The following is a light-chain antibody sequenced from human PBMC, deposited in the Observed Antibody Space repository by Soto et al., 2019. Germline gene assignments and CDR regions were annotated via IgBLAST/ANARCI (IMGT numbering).Light chain of an antibody. CDR3: QVRDSSSGWV. Sequence: SYELTQPPSVSVAPGQTARISCGGNNIGSIRVHWYQQKPGQAPVLVLYDNSDRPSGIPERFSGSNTGNTATLTSSGVEAGDEADYYCQVRDSSSGWVFGGGIKLTVL. CDR1: NIGSIR. V-gene: IGLV3-21*02. J-gene: IGLJ3*02. CDR2: DNS.